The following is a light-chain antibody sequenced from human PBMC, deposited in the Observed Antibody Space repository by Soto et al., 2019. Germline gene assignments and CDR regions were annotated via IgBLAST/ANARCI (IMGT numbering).Light chain of an antibody. CDR1: QSVSSY. CDR3: QQRSNSELT. Sequence: IVLTQSPATLPLSPGERATLSCRASQSVSSYLAWYQQKPGQAPRLLIYDASNRATGIPARFSGSGSGTDFTLTISSLEPEDFAVYYWQQRSNSELTFGGRTQVEIK. CDR2: DAS. J-gene: IGKJ4*01. V-gene: IGKV3-11*01.